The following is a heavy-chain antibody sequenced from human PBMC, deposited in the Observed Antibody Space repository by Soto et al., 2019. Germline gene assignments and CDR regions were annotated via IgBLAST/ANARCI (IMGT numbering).Heavy chain of an antibody. CDR2: ISYDGSNK. CDR1: GFTFSSYA. J-gene: IGHJ4*02. Sequence: SLRLSCAASGFTFSSYAMHWVRQAPGKGLEWVAVISYDGSNKYYADSVKGRFTISRDNSKNTLYLQMNSLRAEDTAVYYCARSRRYDYVWGSYLGSNGHFDYCGQVTLVTVAS. V-gene: IGHV3-30-3*01. D-gene: IGHD3-16*01. CDR3: ARSRRYDYVWGSYLGSNGHFDY.